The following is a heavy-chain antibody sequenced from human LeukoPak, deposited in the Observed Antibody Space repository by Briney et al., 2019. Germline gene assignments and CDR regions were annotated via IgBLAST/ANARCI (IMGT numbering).Heavy chain of an antibody. Sequence: ASVKVSCKASGYTFTSYGISWVRQAPGQGLEWMGWISAYNGNTSYAQKFQGRVTMTRDMSTSTVYMELSSLRSEDTAVYYCARGFGDYGDPFDYWGQGTLVTVSS. D-gene: IGHD4-17*01. CDR3: ARGFGDYGDPFDY. V-gene: IGHV1-18*01. CDR2: ISAYNGNT. CDR1: GYTFTSYG. J-gene: IGHJ4*02.